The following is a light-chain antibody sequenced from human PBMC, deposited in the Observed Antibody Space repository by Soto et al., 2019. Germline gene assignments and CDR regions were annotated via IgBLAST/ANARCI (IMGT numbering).Light chain of an antibody. V-gene: IGKV1-39*01. CDR2: AAS. CDR1: QSISSY. CDR3: QQGHSNPIT. J-gene: IGKJ5*01. Sequence: DIQMTQSPSSLSSSVGDRVTITCRASQSISSYLHWYQQKPGKAPKLLIYAASNLQSGVPSRFSASGSGTDFTLTISSLQPEDFATYYCQQGHSNPITLGQGTRLEI.